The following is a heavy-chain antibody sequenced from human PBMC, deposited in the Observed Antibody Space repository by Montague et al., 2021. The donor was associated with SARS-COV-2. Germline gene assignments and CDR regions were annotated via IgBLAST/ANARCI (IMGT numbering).Heavy chain of an antibody. CDR1: GGSFSGYY. Sequence: SETLSLTCAVYGGSFSGYYWSWIRQPPGKGLEWIGEINHSGSTNYNPSLKSRVTISVDTSKNQFSLKLSSVTAADTAVYYCTREGYQVLWSDYYYYGMDGWGQGTTGTVS. CDR2: INHSGST. J-gene: IGHJ6*02. CDR3: TREGYQVLWSDYYYYGMDG. V-gene: IGHV4-34*01. D-gene: IGHD2-2*01.